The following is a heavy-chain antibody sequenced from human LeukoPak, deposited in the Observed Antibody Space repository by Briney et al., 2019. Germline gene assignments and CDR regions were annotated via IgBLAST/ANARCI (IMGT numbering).Heavy chain of an antibody. Sequence: PGGSLRLSRAASGFTFSSYGMHWVRQAPGKGLEWVAVISYDGSNKYYADSVKGRFTISRDNSKNTLYLQMNSLRAEDTAVYYCAKGPVSRWIQLWLPSTEFDYWGQGTLVTVSS. D-gene: IGHD5-18*01. V-gene: IGHV3-30*18. CDR1: GFTFSSYG. CDR3: AKGPVSRWIQLWLPSTEFDY. CDR2: ISYDGSNK. J-gene: IGHJ4*02.